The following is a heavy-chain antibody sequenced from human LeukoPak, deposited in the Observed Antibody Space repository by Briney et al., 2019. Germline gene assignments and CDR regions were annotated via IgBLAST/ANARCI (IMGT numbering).Heavy chain of an antibody. J-gene: IGHJ4*02. V-gene: IGHV5-51*03. D-gene: IGHD6-19*01. Sequence: PGESLKISCEASGHTFSTYWIAWVRQMPGKGLEWMGIIYPGDSDTTYSPSFQGQVTISADKSISTSYLHWSSLKASDTAMYYCAKSAPGIAVIGFDYWGQGTPVSVSS. CDR3: AKSAPGIAVIGFDY. CDR2: IYPGDSDT. CDR1: GHTFSTYW.